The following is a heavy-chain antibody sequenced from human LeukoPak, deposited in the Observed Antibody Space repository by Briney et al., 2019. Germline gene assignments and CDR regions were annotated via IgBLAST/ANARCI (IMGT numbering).Heavy chain of an antibody. Sequence: SQTLSLTRNVSGYSTSSGYYWGWIRQPPGKGLEWIGRIYLSAITYYNSSLKSRVTISVDTSKKQFSLKLSSVTAAETALYYCARAIKGSAMTTVTTSELSGYYYMDVWGKGTTVTVSS. D-gene: IGHD4-11*01. CDR1: GYSTSSGYY. CDR3: ARAIKGSAMTTVTTSELSGYYYMDV. CDR2: IYLSAIT. J-gene: IGHJ6*03. V-gene: IGHV4-38-2*02.